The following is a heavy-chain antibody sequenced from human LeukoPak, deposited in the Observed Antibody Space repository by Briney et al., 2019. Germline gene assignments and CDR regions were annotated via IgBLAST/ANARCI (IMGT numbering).Heavy chain of an antibody. Sequence: GSLRLSCAASGFTFSSYSMNWVRQAPGKGLEWVSSISSSSSYIYYADSVKGRFTISRDNAKNSLYLQMNSLRAEDTAVYYCARDLSAIAVAGTGFDYWGQGTLVTVSS. J-gene: IGHJ4*02. V-gene: IGHV3-21*01. CDR2: ISSSSSYI. CDR3: ARDLSAIAVAGTGFDY. D-gene: IGHD6-19*01. CDR1: GFTFSSYS.